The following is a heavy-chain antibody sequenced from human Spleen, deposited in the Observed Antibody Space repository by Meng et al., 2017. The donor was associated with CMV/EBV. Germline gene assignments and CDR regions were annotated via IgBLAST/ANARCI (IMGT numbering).Heavy chain of an antibody. V-gene: IGHV3-33*03. Sequence: GESLKISCVASGFTFTNNGMHWVRQAPGKGLEWVALIWNDGSIKFYGGSVKGRFTISRDNSKSTLYLQMNSLRAEDTAIYYCAKDKSPFGYNYFGLQDCGMDVWGQGTPVTVSS. CDR2: IWNDGSIK. CDR3: AKDKSPFGYNYFGLQDCGMDV. D-gene: IGHD5-18*01. J-gene: IGHJ6*02. CDR1: GFTFTNNG.